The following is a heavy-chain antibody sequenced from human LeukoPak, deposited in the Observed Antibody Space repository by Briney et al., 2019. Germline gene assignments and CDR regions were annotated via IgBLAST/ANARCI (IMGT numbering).Heavy chain of an antibody. CDR3: ARCQGYSSSWYRYYYYMDV. D-gene: IGHD6-13*01. Sequence: PSETLSLTCTVASGSISDSNFYWGWIRQPPGKGLEWVGSIFYSGSTDYNPSLKSRVTISVDTSKNQFSLKLSSVTAADTAVYYCARCQGYSSSWYRYYYYMDVWGKGTTVTVSS. V-gene: IGHV4-39*07. CDR1: SGSISDSNFY. CDR2: IFYSGST. J-gene: IGHJ6*03.